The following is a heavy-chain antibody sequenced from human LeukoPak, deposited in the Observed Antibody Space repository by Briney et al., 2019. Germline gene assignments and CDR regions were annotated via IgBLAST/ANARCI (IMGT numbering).Heavy chain of an antibody. D-gene: IGHD3-22*01. J-gene: IGHJ1*01. V-gene: IGHV4-39*07. CDR2: IYYSGST. CDR1: GGFISSSSYY. Sequence: KSSETLSLTCTVSGGFISSSSYYWGWIRQPPGKGLEWIGSIYYSGSTYYNPSLKSRVTISVDTSKNQFSLKLSSVTAADTAVYYCAARPGDYYDSSGYRGFEYFQHWGQGTLVTVSS. CDR3: AARPGDYYDSSGYRGFEYFQH.